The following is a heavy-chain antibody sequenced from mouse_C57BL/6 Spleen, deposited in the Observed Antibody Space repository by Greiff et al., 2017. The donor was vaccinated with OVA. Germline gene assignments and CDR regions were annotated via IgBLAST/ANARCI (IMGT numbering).Heavy chain of an antibody. D-gene: IGHD1-1*01. CDR3: ARTSYYEGEAGFAY. Sequence: EVQLQQSGPELVKPGASVKIPCKASGYTFTDYNMDWVKQSHGKSLEWIGDINPNNGGTIYNQKFKGKATLTVDKSSSTAYMELRSLTSEDTAVYYWARTSYYEGEAGFAYWGQGTLGTVSA. V-gene: IGHV1-18*01. J-gene: IGHJ3*01. CDR2: INPNNGGT. CDR1: GYTFTDYN.